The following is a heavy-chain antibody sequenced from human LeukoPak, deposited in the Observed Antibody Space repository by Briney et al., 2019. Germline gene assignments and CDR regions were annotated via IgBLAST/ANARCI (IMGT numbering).Heavy chain of an antibody. D-gene: IGHD3-22*01. V-gene: IGHV1-69*05. CDR1: GGTFSSYA. CDR3: ARAVDYYDSSGYYYFDY. J-gene: IGHJ4*02. Sequence: ASVEVSCKASGGTFSSYAIGWVRQAPGQGLEWMGGIIPIFGTANYAQKFQGRVTITTDESTSTAYMELSSLRSEDTAVYYCARAVDYYDSSGYYYFDYWGQGTLVTVSS. CDR2: IIPIFGTA.